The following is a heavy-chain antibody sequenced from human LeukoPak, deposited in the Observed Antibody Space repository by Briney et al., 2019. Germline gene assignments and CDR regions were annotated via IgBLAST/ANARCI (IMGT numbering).Heavy chain of an antibody. V-gene: IGHV3-53*01. CDR1: GFTVSSNY. CDR2: IYSGGST. Sequence: PGGSLRLSCAASGFTVSSNYMSWDRQAPGKGLEGVSVIYSGGSTYYADSVKGRFTISRDNSKNTLYLQMNSLRAEDTAVYYCARGTDDYVWVTDDYWGQGTLVTVSS. J-gene: IGHJ4*02. CDR3: ARGTDDYVWVTDDY. D-gene: IGHD3-16*01.